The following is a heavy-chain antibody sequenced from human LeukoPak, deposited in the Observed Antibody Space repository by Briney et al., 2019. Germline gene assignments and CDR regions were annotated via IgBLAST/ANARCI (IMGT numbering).Heavy chain of an antibody. CDR1: GFTFSRYA. J-gene: IGHJ4*02. D-gene: IGHD4-11*01. V-gene: IGHV3-30*04. CDR2: ISYDGSNK. CDR3: AKVGLTVTTILDYFDY. Sequence: GGSLRLSCAASGFTFSRYAMHWVRQAPGKGLEWVAVISYDGSNKYYADSVKGRFTISRDNSKNTLYLQMNSLRAEDTAVYYCAKVGLTVTTILDYFDYWGQRSLVSVCS.